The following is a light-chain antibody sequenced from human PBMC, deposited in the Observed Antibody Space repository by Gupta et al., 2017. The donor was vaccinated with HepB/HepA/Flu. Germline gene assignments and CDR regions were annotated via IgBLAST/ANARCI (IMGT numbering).Light chain of an antibody. CDR2: GAT. CDR1: QTITSNY. V-gene: IGKV3-20*01. J-gene: IGKJ5*01. CDR3: QQYGSSPIT. Sequence: EIVLTQSPATLPLSPGERATLSCRASQTITSNYLAWYQQKPGQAPRLLMYGATSRATGVPDRFSGSGSGTDFTLTISRLEPEDFVVYYCQQYGSSPITFGQGTRLEIK.